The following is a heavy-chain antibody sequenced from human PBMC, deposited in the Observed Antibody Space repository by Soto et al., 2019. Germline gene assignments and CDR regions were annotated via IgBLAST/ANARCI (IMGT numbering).Heavy chain of an antibody. Sequence: PGGSLRLSCAASGFTVSSNYMSWVRQAPGKGLEWVSVIYSGGSTYYADSVKGRFTISRDNSKNTLYLQMNSLRAEDTAVYYCARDGGDCSGGSCYAVGYYYYGMDVWGQGTTVTVSS. V-gene: IGHV3-53*05. CDR1: GFTVSSNY. D-gene: IGHD2-15*01. J-gene: IGHJ6*02. CDR2: IYSGGST. CDR3: ARDGGDCSGGSCYAVGYYYYGMDV.